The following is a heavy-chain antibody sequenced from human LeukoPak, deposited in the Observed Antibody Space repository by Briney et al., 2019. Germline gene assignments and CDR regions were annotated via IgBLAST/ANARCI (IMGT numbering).Heavy chain of an antibody. CDR3: ARGLSIAAAGTYYFDY. CDR2: INHSGST. CDR1: GGSFSGYY. Sequence: PSETLSLTCAVYGGSFSGYYWSWIRQPPGKGLEWIGGINHSGSTNYNPSLKSRVTISVDTSKNQFSPKLSSVTAADTAVYYCARGLSIAAAGTYYFDYWGQGTLVTVSS. J-gene: IGHJ4*02. D-gene: IGHD6-13*01. V-gene: IGHV4-34*01.